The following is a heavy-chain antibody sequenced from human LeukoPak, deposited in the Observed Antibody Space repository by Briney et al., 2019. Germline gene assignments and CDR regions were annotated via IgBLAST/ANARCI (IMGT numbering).Heavy chain of an antibody. D-gene: IGHD3-22*01. CDR2: IRSKANNYAT. CDR1: GFTFSGSA. V-gene: IGHV3-73*01. J-gene: IGHJ4*02. Sequence: GGSLRLSCVVSGFTFSGSAVHWVRQASGKGLEWVGRIRSKANNYATAYTASVKGRFTISRDDSKNTAYLQMNSLKTEDTAVYYCTGDNFDSSVKFDYWGQGTLVTVSS. CDR3: TGDNFDSSVKFDY.